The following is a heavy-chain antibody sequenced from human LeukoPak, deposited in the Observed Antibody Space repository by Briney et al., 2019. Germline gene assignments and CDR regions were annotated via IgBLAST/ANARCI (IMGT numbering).Heavy chain of an antibody. Sequence: GGSLRLSCAASGFTFSSYAMSWVRQAPGKGLEWVSAISGSGGSTYYADSVKDRFTISRDNSKNTLYLQMNSLRAEDTAVYYCAKVLYSSGWYDYWGQGTLVTVSS. CDR2: ISGSGGST. CDR3: AKVLYSSGWYDY. CDR1: GFTFSSYA. J-gene: IGHJ4*02. V-gene: IGHV3-23*01. D-gene: IGHD6-19*01.